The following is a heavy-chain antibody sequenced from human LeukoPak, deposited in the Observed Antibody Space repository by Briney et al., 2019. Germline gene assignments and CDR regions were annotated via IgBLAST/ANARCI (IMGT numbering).Heavy chain of an antibody. CDR2: IYPGDSDT. D-gene: IGHD6-13*01. Sequence: GESLKISCKGSGYRFTSYWIGWVRQMPGKGLEWMGIIYPGDSDTRYSPSFQGQVTISADKSISTAYLQWSSLKASGTAIYYCARHFTHTSSWIDYWGQGTLVTVSS. J-gene: IGHJ4*02. CDR1: GYRFTSYW. V-gene: IGHV5-51*01. CDR3: ARHFTHTSSWIDY.